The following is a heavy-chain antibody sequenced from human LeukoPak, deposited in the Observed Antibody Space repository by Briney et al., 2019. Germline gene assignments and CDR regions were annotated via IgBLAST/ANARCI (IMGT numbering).Heavy chain of an antibody. Sequence: GSVKVSCKASGYTFTGYYMHWVRQAPGQGLEWMGWINPNSGGTNYAQKFQGRVTMTRDTSISTAYMELSRLRSDDTAVYYSANIRGYCSGGSCSDYWGQGTLVTVSS. CDR1: GYTFTGYY. V-gene: IGHV1-2*02. CDR3: ANIRGYCSGGSCSDY. CDR2: INPNSGGT. D-gene: IGHD2-15*01. J-gene: IGHJ4*02.